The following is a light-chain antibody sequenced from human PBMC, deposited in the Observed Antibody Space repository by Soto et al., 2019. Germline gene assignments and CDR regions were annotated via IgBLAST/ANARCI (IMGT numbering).Light chain of an antibody. CDR1: HDISSH. Sequence: DIQLTQSPSFLSASVGDRVTITCRASHDISSHLAWYQQKPGKAPKLLIYAASTLQSGVPSGFGGSGSGTEITLTITGLPPEDFATYYCQQVKTYPLTFGGGTKVEIK. CDR2: AAS. CDR3: QQVKTYPLT. V-gene: IGKV1-9*01. J-gene: IGKJ4*01.